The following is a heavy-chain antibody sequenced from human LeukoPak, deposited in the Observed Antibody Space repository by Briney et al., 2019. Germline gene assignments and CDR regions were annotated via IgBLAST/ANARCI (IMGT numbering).Heavy chain of an antibody. V-gene: IGHV3-23*01. Sequence: PGGSLRLSCAASGFTFSTYAMSWVRQAPGKGLEWVSTINNGGSGTYYADSVKGRFTISRDNSKNTLYLQMNSLRAEDTAIYYCAKEYTGTFSPFPSYFDNWGQGTLVTVSS. CDR2: INNGGSGT. J-gene: IGHJ4*02. CDR1: GFTFSTYA. CDR3: AKEYTGTFSPFPSYFDN. D-gene: IGHD1-26*01.